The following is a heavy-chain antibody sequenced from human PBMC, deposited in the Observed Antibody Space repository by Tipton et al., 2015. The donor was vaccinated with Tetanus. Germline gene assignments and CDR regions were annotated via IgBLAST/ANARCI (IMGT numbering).Heavy chain of an antibody. CDR1: GGYLNTFY. Sequence: GLVKPSETLSLTCTVSGGYLNTFYWNWIRQPAGKGLEWIGRVYSRGSTNYNPSLKRRDTLSIDASKNQFSLQLTSVTAAGTAVYYCARDFRERSGTYYSYCYTMDVWGQGTTVTVSS. CDR3: ARDFRERSGTYYSYCYTMDV. D-gene: IGHD1-26*01. J-gene: IGHJ6*02. V-gene: IGHV4-4*07. CDR2: VYSRGST.